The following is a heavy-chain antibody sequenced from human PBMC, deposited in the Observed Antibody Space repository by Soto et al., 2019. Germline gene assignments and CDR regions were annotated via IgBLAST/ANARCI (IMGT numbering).Heavy chain of an antibody. Sequence: SVKVSCKASGGTFSSYAISWVRQAPGQGLEWMGGIIPIFGTANYAQKFQGRVTITADESTSTAYMELSSLRSEDTAVYYCARDGVYCSSTSCYGNWFDPWGQGTLVTVSS. V-gene: IGHV1-69*13. CDR1: GGTFSSYA. CDR2: IIPIFGTA. J-gene: IGHJ5*02. D-gene: IGHD2-2*01. CDR3: ARDGVYCSSTSCYGNWFDP.